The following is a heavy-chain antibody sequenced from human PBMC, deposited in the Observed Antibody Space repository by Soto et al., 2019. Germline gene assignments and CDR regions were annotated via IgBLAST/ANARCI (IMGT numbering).Heavy chain of an antibody. D-gene: IGHD6-6*01. Sequence: ASVKVSCKASGGTFSSYAISWVRQAPGQGLEWMGGIIPILGIANYAQKFQGRVTITADKSTSTAYMELSSLRSEDTAVYYCAREQLYNWFDPWGQGTLVTVSS. CDR3: AREQLYNWFDP. CDR1: GGTFSSYA. CDR2: IIPILGIA. V-gene: IGHV1-69*10. J-gene: IGHJ5*02.